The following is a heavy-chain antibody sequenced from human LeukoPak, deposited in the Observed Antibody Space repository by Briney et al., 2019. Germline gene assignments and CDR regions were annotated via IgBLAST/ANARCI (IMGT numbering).Heavy chain of an antibody. CDR2: IWYDGSNK. J-gene: IGHJ4*02. CDR3: ARARGGIGYCSGGSCYPYFDY. Sequence: GGSLTLSCAASGFTFSSYGMHWVRQAPGKGLEWVAVIWYDGSNKYYADSVKGRFTISRDNSKNTLYLQMNSLRAEDTAVYYCARARGGIGYCSGGSCYPYFDYWGQGTLVTVSS. CDR1: GFTFSSYG. V-gene: IGHV3-33*01. D-gene: IGHD2-15*01.